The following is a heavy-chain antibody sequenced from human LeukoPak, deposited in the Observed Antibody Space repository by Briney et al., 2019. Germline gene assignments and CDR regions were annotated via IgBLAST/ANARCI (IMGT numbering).Heavy chain of an antibody. CDR3: ARRVGGDNWFDP. CDR2: ISSSSYI. J-gene: IGHJ5*02. CDR1: GFTFSSYS. V-gene: IGHV3-21*01. Sequence: SGGSLRLSCVASGFTFSSYSMNWVRQAPGKGLEWVSFISSSSYIYYADSVKGRFTISRDNAKNSLYLQMNSLRAEDTAVYYCARRVGGDNWFDPWGQGTLVTVSS. D-gene: IGHD3-10*01.